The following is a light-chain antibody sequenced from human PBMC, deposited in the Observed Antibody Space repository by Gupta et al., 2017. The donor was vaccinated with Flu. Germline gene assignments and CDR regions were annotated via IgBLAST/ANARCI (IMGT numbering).Light chain of an antibody. Sequence: SPELPPVPAVSVAFGQTATITCQGDSLRRFFASWYQQKPGLAPVLVISGNNIRPSGIPDRFSGSSSGNTASLTITGAQADDEADYYCNSQDSSGDPYVFGGGTKVTVL. CDR1: SLRRFF. CDR2: GNN. V-gene: IGLV3-19*01. CDR3: NSQDSSGDPYV. J-gene: IGLJ1*01.